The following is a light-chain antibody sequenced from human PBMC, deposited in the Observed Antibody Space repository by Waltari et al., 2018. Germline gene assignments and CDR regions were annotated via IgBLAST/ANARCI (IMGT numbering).Light chain of an antibody. J-gene: IGLJ3*02. CDR1: NIGSRS. Sequence: SYVLTQPPSVSVAPGKTARITCGGTNIGSRSVHWYQQKPGQAPVLVIYDDSDRPSGISERFSGSNSGNTATLTISRVEAGDEADYSCQVWDSSSDQGMFGGGTKLTVL. CDR2: DDS. V-gene: IGLV3-21*04. CDR3: QVWDSSSDQGM.